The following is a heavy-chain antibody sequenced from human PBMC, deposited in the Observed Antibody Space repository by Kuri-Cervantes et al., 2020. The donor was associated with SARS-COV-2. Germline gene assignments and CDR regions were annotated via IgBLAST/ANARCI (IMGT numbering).Heavy chain of an antibody. CDR1: GGTFSSYA. Sequence: ASVKVSCKASGGTFSSYAISWVRQATGQGLEWMGWMNPNSGNTGYAQKFQGRVTITRNTSISTAYMELSSLRSEDTAVYYCARQRVYCSSTSCYGRGWFDPRGQGTLVTVSS. V-gene: IGHV1-8*03. J-gene: IGHJ5*02. D-gene: IGHD2-2*01. CDR3: ARQRVYCSSTSCYGRGWFDP. CDR2: MNPNSGNT.